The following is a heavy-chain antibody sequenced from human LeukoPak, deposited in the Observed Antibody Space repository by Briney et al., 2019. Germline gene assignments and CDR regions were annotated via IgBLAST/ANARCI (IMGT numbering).Heavy chain of an antibody. CDR1: GFTFSSYG. D-gene: IGHD4-11*01. CDR2: IRYDGSNK. CDR3: ARGYSNYGYTFDM. J-gene: IGHJ3*02. Sequence: AGGSLRLSCAASGFTFSSYGMHWVRQAPGKGLEWVAFIRYDGSNKYYADSVKGRFIISRDNAKNSLYLQMNSLRAEDTAVYHCARGYSNYGYTFDMWGQGTMVTVSS. V-gene: IGHV3-30*02.